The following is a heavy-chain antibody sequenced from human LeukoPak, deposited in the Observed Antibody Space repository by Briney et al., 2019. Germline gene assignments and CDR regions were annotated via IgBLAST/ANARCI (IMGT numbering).Heavy chain of an antibody. J-gene: IGHJ4*02. CDR3: ARGLVNLPPGDY. D-gene: IGHD5-24*01. CDR2: INHSGST. Sequence: SETLSLTCAVYGASFSDYYWSWIRQPPGKGLEWIGEINHSGSTKYNPSLKSRVTISVDTSKKQFSLKLSSVIAADTAVYYCARGLVNLPPGDYWGQGSLVTVSS. CDR1: GASFSDYY. V-gene: IGHV4-34*01.